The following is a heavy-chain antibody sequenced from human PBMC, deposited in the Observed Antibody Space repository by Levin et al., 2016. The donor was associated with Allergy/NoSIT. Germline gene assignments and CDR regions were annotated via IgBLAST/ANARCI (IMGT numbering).Heavy chain of an antibody. V-gene: IGHV1-18*01. D-gene: IGHD2-2*01. CDR1: GYTFTSYG. CDR3: ARRYCSSTSCYAAYYYYGMDV. J-gene: IGHJ6*02. CDR2: ISAYNGNT. Sequence: ASVKVSCKASGYTFTSYGISWVRQAPGQGLEWMGWISAYNGNTNYAQKLRGRVTMTTDTSTSTAYMELRSLRSDDTAVYYCARRYCSSTSCYAAYYYYGMDVWGQGTTVTVSS.